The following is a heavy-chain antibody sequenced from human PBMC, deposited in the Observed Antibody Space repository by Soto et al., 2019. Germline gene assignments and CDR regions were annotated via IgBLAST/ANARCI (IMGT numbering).Heavy chain of an antibody. J-gene: IGHJ4*02. D-gene: IGHD3-22*01. CDR2: VYWNDER. Sequence: QIALQESGPTVVKPTQTLTLTCTFSGFSLTTTGVGVGWIRHAPGKALEWLAMVYWNDERRYSPSLKSRLTITQDTSKNQVVLTMTYMDPVDTATYFFAPYESSGYFSHFDSWGQGTLVTVSS. CDR3: APYESSGYFSHFDS. CDR1: GFSLTTTGVG. V-gene: IGHV2-5*01.